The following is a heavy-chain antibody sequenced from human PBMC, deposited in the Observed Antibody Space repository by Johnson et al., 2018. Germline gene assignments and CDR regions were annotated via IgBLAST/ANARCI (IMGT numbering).Heavy chain of an antibody. D-gene: IGHD2-2*01. V-gene: IGHV4-59*01. CDR3: AKLGTTCCYAD. CDR2: IYYRGST. CDR1: GGSISTYY. Sequence: VQLQEWGPGLVKPSETLSLTCTVSGGSISTYYWNWIRQPPGKGLEWIGYIYYRGSTNYNPSLKSRVTIPVDTSKNQFSRKLSSVTPADTAVYYGAKLGTTCCYADWGQGTLVTVSS. J-gene: IGHJ4*02.